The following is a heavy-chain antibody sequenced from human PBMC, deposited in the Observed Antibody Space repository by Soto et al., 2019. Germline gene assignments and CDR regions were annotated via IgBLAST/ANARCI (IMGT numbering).Heavy chain of an antibody. Sequence: ASVKVSCKASGFTFTSPAMQWVRQARGQRLEWIGWIVVGSGNTNYAQKFQERVTITRDMSTSTAYMELSSLRSEDTAVYYCAAIGTRDYWGQGTLVTVSS. CDR2: IVVGSGNT. V-gene: IGHV1-58*02. CDR1: GFTFTSPA. CDR3: AAIGTRDY. J-gene: IGHJ4*02.